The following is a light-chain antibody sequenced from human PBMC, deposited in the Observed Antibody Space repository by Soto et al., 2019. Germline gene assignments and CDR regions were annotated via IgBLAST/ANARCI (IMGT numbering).Light chain of an antibody. CDR1: QSISNW. CDR2: KAS. Sequence: DILLTQSPSSLSASVGDRVTITCRASQSISNWLAWYHQKAGKAPTLLIYKASNLESGVPSRFSGSGSGTEFTLTISSLQPDDFATYYCQHYNSYSEAFGQGTKVDIK. CDR3: QHYNSYSEA. J-gene: IGKJ1*01. V-gene: IGKV1-5*03.